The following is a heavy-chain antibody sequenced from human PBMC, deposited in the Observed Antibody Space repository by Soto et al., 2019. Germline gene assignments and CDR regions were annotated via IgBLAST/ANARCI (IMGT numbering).Heavy chain of an antibody. J-gene: IGHJ4*02. CDR3: ARDGGEDIVVVPAAEYTFDY. Sequence: GASVKVSCKASGFTLTDYYIHWVRQAPGQGLEWMGLINPSGGATTYAQTFQGRVTMTRDTSTSTVYMELSSLRSEDTAVYYCARDGGEDIVVVPAAEYTFDYWGQGTLVTVSS. V-gene: IGHV1-46*01. D-gene: IGHD2-2*01. CDR2: INPSGGAT. CDR1: GFTLTDYY.